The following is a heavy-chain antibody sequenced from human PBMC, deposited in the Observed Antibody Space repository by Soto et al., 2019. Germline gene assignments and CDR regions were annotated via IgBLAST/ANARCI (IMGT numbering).Heavy chain of an antibody. Sequence: QVQLRQWGVGLLKPSETLSLTCAVYSGSFSGYYWSWIRQPPGKGLEWIGEINHSGSTNYNPSLESRVTISVDTSKNQFSLRLSSVTAADTARYYCARGGGAYYIDGWGKGTTITVSS. V-gene: IGHV4-34*01. CDR2: INHSGST. J-gene: IGHJ6*03. CDR3: ARGGGAYYIDG. CDR1: SGSFSGYY. D-gene: IGHD3-16*01.